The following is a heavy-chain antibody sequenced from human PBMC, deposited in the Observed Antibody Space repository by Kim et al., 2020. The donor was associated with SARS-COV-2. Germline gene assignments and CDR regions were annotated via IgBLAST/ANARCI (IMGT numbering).Heavy chain of an antibody. V-gene: IGHV4-59*13. J-gene: IGHJ3*02. CDR1: GGSISSYY. CDR3: ARESGGHNAFDI. CDR2: IYYSGST. D-gene: IGHD1-26*01. Sequence: SETLSLTCTVSGGSISSYYWSWIRQPPGKGLEWIGYIYYSGSTNYNPSLKSRVTISVDTSKNQFSLKLSSVTAADTAVYYCARESGGHNAFDIWGQGTMVTVSS.